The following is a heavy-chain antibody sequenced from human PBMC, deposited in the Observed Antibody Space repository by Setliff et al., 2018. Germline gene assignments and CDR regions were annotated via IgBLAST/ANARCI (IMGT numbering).Heavy chain of an antibody. J-gene: IGHJ5*02. CDR2: IYTSGST. Sequence: KPSETLSLTCTVSGGSISSGSYYWSWIRQPAGKGLEWIGHIYTSGSTNYNPSLKSRVTISVDTSKNQFSLRLSSVTAADTAVYYCARAGDYGSGRLSPWGQGTLVTVSS. CDR3: ARAGDYGSGRLSP. D-gene: IGHD3-10*01. V-gene: IGHV4-61*09. CDR1: GGSISSGSYY.